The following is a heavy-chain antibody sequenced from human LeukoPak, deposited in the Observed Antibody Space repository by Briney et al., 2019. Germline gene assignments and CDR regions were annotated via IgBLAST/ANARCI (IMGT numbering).Heavy chain of an antibody. CDR3: ARDGAYYDFWSGYPNSYYGMDV. V-gene: IGHV3-48*01. Sequence: PGGSLRLSCAVSGFTFSSYSMNWVRQAPGKGLGWVSYISSSSSTIYYADSVKGRFTISRDNAKNSLYLQMNSLRAEDTAVYYCARDGAYYDFWSGYPNSYYGMDVWGQGTTVTVSS. D-gene: IGHD3-3*01. J-gene: IGHJ6*02. CDR2: ISSSSSTI. CDR1: GFTFSSYS.